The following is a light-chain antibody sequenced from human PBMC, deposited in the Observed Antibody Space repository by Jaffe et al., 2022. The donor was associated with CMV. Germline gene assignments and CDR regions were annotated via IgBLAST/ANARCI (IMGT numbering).Light chain of an antibody. V-gene: IGKV1-39*01. CDR2: AAS. CDR3: QQSLSNPLT. J-gene: IGKJ4*01. CDR1: QRINTY. Sequence: DIQMTQSPSSLSASVGDRVTITCRASQRINTYLNWYQQKAGKAPKLLIYAASSLQSGVPSRFSGSGYGTDFTLSISNLQPEDSATYYCQQSLSNPLTFGGGTKVEI.